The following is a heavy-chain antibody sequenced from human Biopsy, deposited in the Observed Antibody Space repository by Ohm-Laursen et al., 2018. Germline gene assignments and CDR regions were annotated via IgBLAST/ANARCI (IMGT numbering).Heavy chain of an antibody. CDR3: ARHYYDTSGYNWFDP. J-gene: IGHJ5*02. Sequence: SVKVSCKASGGTSSNFAINWVRQAPGQGLECMGRIIPLIGLTNYAQKFQGRVTITADKFTNTVYMELSSLRSDDTAVYFCARHYYDTSGYNWFDPWGQGTLVTVSS. CDR2: IIPLIGLT. V-gene: IGHV1-69*04. CDR1: GGTSSNFA. D-gene: IGHD3-22*01.